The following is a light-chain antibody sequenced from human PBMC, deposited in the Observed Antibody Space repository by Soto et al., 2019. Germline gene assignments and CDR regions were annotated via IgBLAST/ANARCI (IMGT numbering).Light chain of an antibody. CDR1: QSVSSRY. Sequence: EIVLTQSPGTLSLSPGERVNLSCRASQSVSSRYVAWYQHKTGQPPRLLISGASSRATGIPDRFSGSGSGADFSLTISRLEPEDVAVYYCQQYDRSPPTFGGGTKVEIK. J-gene: IGKJ4*01. V-gene: IGKV3-20*01. CDR2: GAS. CDR3: QQYDRSPPT.